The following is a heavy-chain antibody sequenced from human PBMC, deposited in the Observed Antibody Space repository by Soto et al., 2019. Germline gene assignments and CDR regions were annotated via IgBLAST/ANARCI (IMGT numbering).Heavy chain of an antibody. CDR2: ISSSGITI. CDR3: ARDASVVRLNWFDS. J-gene: IGHJ5*01. CDR1: GFTFSRYS. D-gene: IGHD3-10*01. V-gene: IGHV3-48*02. Sequence: EVQLVESGGGMVQPGGSLRLSCAASGFTFSRYSMNWVRQAPGKGLEWVSYISSSGITIYNADSVKGRFTISRDNAKNSLFLQMNSLRDDDTAVYYCARDASVVRLNWFDSWGQGTLVTVSS.